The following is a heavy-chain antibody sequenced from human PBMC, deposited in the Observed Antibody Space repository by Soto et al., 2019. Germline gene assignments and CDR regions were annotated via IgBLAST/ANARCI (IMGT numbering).Heavy chain of an antibody. CDR1: GGSISSSSYY. J-gene: IGHJ5*02. CDR2: IYYSGST. V-gene: IGHV4-39*01. CDR3: ASRAYCGGDCPPPRPDDNWFDP. Sequence: SETLSLTCTVSGGSISSSSYYWGWIRQPPGKGLEWIGSIYYSGSTYYNPSLKSRVTISVDTSKNQFSLKLSSVTAADTAVYYCASRAYCGGDCPPPRPDDNWFDPWGQGTLVTVSS. D-gene: IGHD2-21*01.